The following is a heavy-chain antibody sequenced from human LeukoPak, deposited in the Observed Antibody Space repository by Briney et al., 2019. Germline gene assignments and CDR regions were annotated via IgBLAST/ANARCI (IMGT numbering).Heavy chain of an antibody. Sequence: ASVKVSCKASGYTFTSYVISWVRQAPGQGLEWMGWISAYNGNTNYAQKLRGRVTMTTDTSTSTAYMELSRLRSDDTAVYYCARAVLVGATFSIAYWGQGTLVTVSS. CDR3: ARAVLVGATFSIAY. V-gene: IGHV1-18*01. D-gene: IGHD1-26*01. CDR1: GYTFTSYV. J-gene: IGHJ4*02. CDR2: ISAYNGNT.